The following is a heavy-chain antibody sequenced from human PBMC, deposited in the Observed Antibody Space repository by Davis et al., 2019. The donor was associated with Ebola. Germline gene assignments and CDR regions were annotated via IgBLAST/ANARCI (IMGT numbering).Heavy chain of an antibody. J-gene: IGHJ6*03. CDR2: ISWNSGSI. CDR3: AKEGRATVTTRWAYYYYYYYMDV. D-gene: IGHD4-17*01. Sequence: SLKISCTASGFTFDDYAMHWVRQAPGKGLEWVSGISWNSGSIGYADSVKGRFTISRDNSKNTLYLQMNSLRAEDTAVYYCAKEGRATVTTRWAYYYYYYYMDVWGKGTTVTVSS. CDR1: GFTFDDYA. V-gene: IGHV3-9*01.